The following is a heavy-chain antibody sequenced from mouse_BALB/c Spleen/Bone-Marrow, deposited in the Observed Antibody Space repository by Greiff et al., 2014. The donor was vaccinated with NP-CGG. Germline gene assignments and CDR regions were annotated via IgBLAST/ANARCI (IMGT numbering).Heavy chain of an antibody. CDR1: GYTFTDHI. D-gene: IGHD1-1*01. Sequence: VQRVESGAELASPGASVTLSCKASGYTFTDHIMNWVKKGPGQGLEWIGRIYPVSGGTNYNQKFMGKATFSVDRSSSTVYMVLNSLTSEDPAVYYCGRGNYGSSYAMDYWGQGTSVTVSS. V-gene: IGHV1-11*01. J-gene: IGHJ4*01. CDR2: IYPVSGGT. CDR3: GRGNYGSSYAMDY.